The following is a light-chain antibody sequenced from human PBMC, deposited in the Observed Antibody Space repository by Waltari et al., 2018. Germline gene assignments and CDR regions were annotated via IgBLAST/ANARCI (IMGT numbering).Light chain of an antibody. Sequence: SYELTQPPSVSVSPGQAATIPCPGDALPKKYAYWYQQKSGQAPVLVIYEDSKRPSGIPERFSGSSSGTTATLTLSGAQVEDEGDYYCYSTDSSDTHRVFGGGTKLTVL. CDR2: EDS. V-gene: IGLV3-10*01. CDR3: YSTDSSDTHRV. CDR1: ALPKKY. J-gene: IGLJ3*02.